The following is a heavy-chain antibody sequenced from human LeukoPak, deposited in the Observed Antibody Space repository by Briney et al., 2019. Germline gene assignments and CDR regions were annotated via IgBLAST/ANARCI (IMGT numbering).Heavy chain of an antibody. CDR2: INHSGST. J-gene: IGHJ4*02. V-gene: IGHV4-34*01. CDR3: ARMTTPPKEPVRDY. Sequence: SETLSLTCAVYGGSFSAYYWSWIRQPPGKGLEWIGEINHSGSTNYNPSLKSRVTISVDTSKNQFSLKLSSVTAADTAVYYCARMTTPPKEPVRDYWGQGTLVTVSS. CDR1: GGSFSAYY. D-gene: IGHD4-17*01.